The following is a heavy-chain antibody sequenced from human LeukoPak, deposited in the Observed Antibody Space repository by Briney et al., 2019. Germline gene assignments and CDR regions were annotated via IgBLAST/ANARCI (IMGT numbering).Heavy chain of an antibody. D-gene: IGHD3-22*01. J-gene: IGHJ3*02. V-gene: IGHV3-11*04. CDR3: ARRVYYYDRRFGAFDI. CDR1: GFTFSDYY. CDR2: ISSSGSTI. Sequence: PGGSLRLSCAASGFTFSDYYMSWIRQAPGKGLEWVSYISSSGSTIYYADSVKGRFTISRDNAKNSLYLQMNSLRAEDTAVYYSARRVYYYDRRFGAFDIWGQGTMVTVSS.